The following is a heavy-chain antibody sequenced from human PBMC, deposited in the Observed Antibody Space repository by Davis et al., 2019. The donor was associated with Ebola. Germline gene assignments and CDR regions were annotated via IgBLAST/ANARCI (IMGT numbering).Heavy chain of an antibody. J-gene: IGHJ4*02. CDR3: ARENTVEGGSNNFDY. CDR1: GYTFTSYY. Sequence: ASVKVSCKASGYTFTSYYMHWVRQAPGQGLEWIGWINPNSGGTIYAQKFQGRVTMTRDTSSSTADMELSRVASDDTAVYYCARENTVEGGSNNFDYWGQGTLVTVSS. V-gene: IGHV1-2*02. CDR2: INPNSGGT. D-gene: IGHD1-26*01.